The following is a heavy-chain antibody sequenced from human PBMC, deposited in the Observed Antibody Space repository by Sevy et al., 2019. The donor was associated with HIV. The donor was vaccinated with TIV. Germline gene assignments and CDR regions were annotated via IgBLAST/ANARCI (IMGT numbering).Heavy chain of an antibody. Sequence: ASVKVSCKASGYNFNTYGITWVRQAPGQGLEWMGWIGVNNGKTNYAARLQARISMTADTSTSTVYMELRTLTSDDTAIYFCVRDSYYYDMHSSYRPPDYWGQGTLVTVSS. D-gene: IGHD3-22*01. J-gene: IGHJ4*02. V-gene: IGHV1-18*01. CDR2: IGVNNGKT. CDR1: GYNFNTYG. CDR3: VRDSYYYDMHSSYRPPDY.